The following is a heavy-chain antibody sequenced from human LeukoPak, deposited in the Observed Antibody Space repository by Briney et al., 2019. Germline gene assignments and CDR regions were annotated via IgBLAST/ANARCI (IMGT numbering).Heavy chain of an antibody. J-gene: IGHJ4*02. CDR3: ARLRYYDSSGSWAFDY. Sequence: GESLKISCKGSGYSFTSYWIGWVRQMPGKGLEWMGIIYPGDSDIRYSPSFQGQVTTSADKSISTAYLQWSSLKASDTAMYYCARLRYYDSSGSWAFDYWGQGTLVTVSS. CDR1: GYSFTSYW. V-gene: IGHV5-51*01. CDR2: IYPGDSDI. D-gene: IGHD3-22*01.